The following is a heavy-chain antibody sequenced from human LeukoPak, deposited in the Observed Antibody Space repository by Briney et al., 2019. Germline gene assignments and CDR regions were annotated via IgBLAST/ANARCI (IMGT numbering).Heavy chain of an antibody. D-gene: IGHD6-13*01. V-gene: IGHV1-2*02. J-gene: IGHJ5*02. CDR3: ARQSSSWRGEWVDP. Sequence: ASVKVSCKASGYTFTGYYIHWVRQAPGQGLEWMGWINPGSGGTKYAQKFQGRVTMTRDTSISTAYMELTRLTSDDAAVYYCARQSSSWRGEWVDPWGQGTLVTVSS. CDR2: INPGSGGT. CDR1: GYTFTGYY.